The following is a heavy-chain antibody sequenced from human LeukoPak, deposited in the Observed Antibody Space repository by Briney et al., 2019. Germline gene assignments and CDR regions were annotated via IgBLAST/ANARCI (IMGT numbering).Heavy chain of an antibody. CDR2: ISAYNGNT. D-gene: IGHD5-18*01. J-gene: IGHJ4*02. CDR3: ARGRLDTAMVSPIDY. Sequence: ASVKVSCKASGFTFTSYGISWVRQAPGQGLEWMGWISAYNGNTNYAQKLQGRVTMTTDTSTSTAYMELRSLRSDDTAVYYCARGRLDTAMVSPIDYWGQGTLVTVSS. V-gene: IGHV1-18*01. CDR1: GFTFTSYG.